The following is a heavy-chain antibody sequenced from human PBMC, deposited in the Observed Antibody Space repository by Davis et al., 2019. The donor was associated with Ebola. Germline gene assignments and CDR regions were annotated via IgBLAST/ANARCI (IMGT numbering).Heavy chain of an antibody. J-gene: IGHJ6*02. CDR2: IIPILGIA. D-gene: IGHD4-11*01. CDR3: ASLHSNYYYYYGMDV. Sequence: SVKVSCKASGGTFSSYAISWVRQAPGQGLEWMGRIIPILGIANYAQKFQGRVTITADKSTSTAYMELSSLRSEDTAVYYCASLHSNYYYYYGMDVWGQGTTVTVSS. V-gene: IGHV1-69*04. CDR1: GGTFSSYA.